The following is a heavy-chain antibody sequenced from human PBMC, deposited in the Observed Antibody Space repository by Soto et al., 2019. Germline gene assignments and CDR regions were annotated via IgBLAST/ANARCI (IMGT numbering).Heavy chain of an antibody. V-gene: IGHV4-30-4*01. CDR3: ARGYGSGSTPGFDP. J-gene: IGHJ5*02. Sequence: SETLSLTCTVSGGSISSGDYYWSWIRQPPGKGLEWIGYIYYSGSTYYNPSLKSRVTISVDTSKNQFSLKLSSVTAADTAVYYCARGYGSGSTPGFDPWGQGTLVTVSS. D-gene: IGHD3-10*01. CDR1: GGSISSGDYY. CDR2: IYYSGST.